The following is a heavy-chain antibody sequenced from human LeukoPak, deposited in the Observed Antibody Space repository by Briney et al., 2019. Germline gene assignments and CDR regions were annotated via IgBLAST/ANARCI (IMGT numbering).Heavy chain of an antibody. V-gene: IGHV3-23*01. Sequence: GGSLRLSCAASGFTFSSYAMSWVRQAPGKGLEWVSAISGSGGSTYYADSVKGRFTISRDNSKNTLYLQMNSLKTEDTAVYYCATDTGIVGAAEVDYWGQGTLVTVSA. CDR3: ATDTGIVGAAEVDY. D-gene: IGHD1-26*01. J-gene: IGHJ4*02. CDR2: ISGSGGST. CDR1: GFTFSSYA.